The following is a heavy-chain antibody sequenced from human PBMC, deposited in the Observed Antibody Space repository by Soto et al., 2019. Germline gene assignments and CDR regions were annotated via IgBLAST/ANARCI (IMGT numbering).Heavy chain of an antibody. CDR3: GADPRSGDPRLDP. CDR2: IYYSGST. Sequence: PSETLSLTCTVSGISLSSGGYYWNWIRQQPGKGLEWIGYIYYSGSTFYNPSLSSRVSISIDKSRNQFSLRLSSVTAADTAVYYCGADPRSGDPRLDPSAQGTLVTVSS. CDR1: GISLSSGGYY. V-gene: IGHV4-31*03. D-gene: IGHD3-10*01. J-gene: IGHJ5*02.